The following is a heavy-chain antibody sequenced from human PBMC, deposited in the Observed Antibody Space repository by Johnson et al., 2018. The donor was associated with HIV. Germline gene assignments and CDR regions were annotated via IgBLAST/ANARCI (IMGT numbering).Heavy chain of an antibody. D-gene: IGHD6-13*01. J-gene: IGHJ3*02. CDR1: GFTFSTYA. CDR2: ISSNGDST. CDR3: ARDQSSSWPGDAFDI. Sequence: QVQLVESGGGLVQPGGSLRLSCAASGFTFSTYAMHWVRQAPGKGLEYVSAISSNGDSTYYADSVMGRFTVSRDNSKNALYLQMHSLTAEDTALYYCARDQSSSWPGDAFDIWGQGTLVTVSS. V-gene: IGHV3-64*04.